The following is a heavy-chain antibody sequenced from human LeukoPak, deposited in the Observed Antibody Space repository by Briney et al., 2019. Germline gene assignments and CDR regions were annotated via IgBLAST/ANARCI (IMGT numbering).Heavy chain of an antibody. CDR1: GFTFRTYA. CDR3: AKDKAPGSWHTPSDF. D-gene: IGHD6-13*01. CDR2: ISDSGDGT. J-gene: IGHJ4*02. Sequence: GGSLRLSCAASGFTFRTYAMSWVRQAPGKGLEWVSGISDSGDGTYYAESVKGRFTIPRDNSKNTVFLQMNSLRADDTAKYYCAKDKAPGSWHTPSDFWGQGTLVTVSS. V-gene: IGHV3-23*01.